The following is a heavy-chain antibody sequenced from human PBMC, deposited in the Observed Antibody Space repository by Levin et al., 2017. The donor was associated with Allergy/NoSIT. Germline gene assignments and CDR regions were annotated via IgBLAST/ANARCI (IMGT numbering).Heavy chain of an antibody. J-gene: IGHJ5*02. CDR1: GGSIRGSGFY. CDR2: IYESGNT. V-gene: IGHV4-31*03. Sequence: SQTLSLTCTVSGGSIRGSGFYWSWIRQHPAGKGLEWIGYIYESGNTDFNPSLTSRVTISVDTSKNQFFLRLSSVTAADTAVYYCARDYLDSGAPNRFDHWGQGTLVTVSS. CDR3: ARDYLDSGAPNRFDH. D-gene: IGHD3-9*01.